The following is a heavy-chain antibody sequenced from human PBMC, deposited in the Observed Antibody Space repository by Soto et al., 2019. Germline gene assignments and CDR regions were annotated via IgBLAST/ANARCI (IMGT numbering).Heavy chain of an antibody. CDR1: GDSINSYY. V-gene: IGHV4-59*01. CDR2: IYYSGST. J-gene: IGHJ4*02. CDR3: TSYDSSGRFDY. Sequence: SETLSLTCTVSGDSINSYYWNWIRQPPGKGLEWIGYIYYSGSTNYNPSLRSRVTISVDTSQNQFSLKLTSVTAADTAVYFCTSYDSSGRFDYWGQGTLVTV. D-gene: IGHD3-22*01.